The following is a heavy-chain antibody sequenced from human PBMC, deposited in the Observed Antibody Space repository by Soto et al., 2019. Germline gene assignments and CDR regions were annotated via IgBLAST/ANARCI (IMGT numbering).Heavy chain of an antibody. J-gene: IGHJ6*03. CDR2: INHSGST. CDR3: ARGYYDFWSGYPNYYYYMDV. Sequence: SETLSLTCAFYGGSFSGYYWSWIRQPPGKGLEWIGEINHSGSTNYNPSLKSRVTISVDTSKNQFSLKLSSVTAADTAVYYCARGYYDFWSGYPNYYYYMDVWGKGTTVTVSS. CDR1: GGSFSGYY. V-gene: IGHV4-34*01. D-gene: IGHD3-3*01.